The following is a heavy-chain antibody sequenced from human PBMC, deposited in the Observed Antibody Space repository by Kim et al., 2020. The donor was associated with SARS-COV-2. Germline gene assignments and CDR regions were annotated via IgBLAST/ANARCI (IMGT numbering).Heavy chain of an antibody. CDR3: ARRAQSARPIDS. D-gene: IGHD6-6*01. CDR2: IYYSGST. J-gene: IGHJ4*02. V-gene: IGHV4-39*01. CDR1: GGSISSSSYY. Sequence: SETLSLTCTVSGGSISSSSYYWGWIRQPPGKGLEWIGSIYYSGSTYYNPSLKSRVTISVDTSKNQFSLKLSSVTAADTAVYYCARRAQSARPIDSWGQGT.